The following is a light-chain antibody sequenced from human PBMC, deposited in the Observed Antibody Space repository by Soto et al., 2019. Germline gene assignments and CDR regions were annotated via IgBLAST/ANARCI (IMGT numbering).Light chain of an antibody. CDR1: QTISFS. V-gene: IGKV1-5*01. J-gene: IGKJ1*01. Sequence: DIQMTQSPSTLSASVGDRVTITCRASQTISFSLAWYQQKPGKAPKLLIYDASTLQSGVPSRFSGSESGTEFILTISCLKPDDFATYYCQQYHGYSLTFGQGTKVEI. CDR3: QQYHGYSLT. CDR2: DAS.